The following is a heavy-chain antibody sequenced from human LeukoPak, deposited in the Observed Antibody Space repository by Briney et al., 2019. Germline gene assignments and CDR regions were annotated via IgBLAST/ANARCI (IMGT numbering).Heavy chain of an antibody. Sequence: SETLSLTCTVSGGSISTYYWSWIRQPPGKGLEWIGYTHYSGSTSYNPSLKSRVTISVDTSKNQFSLKLTSVTAADTAVYYRARLAHYYGSGSYSRFDPWGQGTLVTVSS. CDR2: THYSGST. J-gene: IGHJ5*02. D-gene: IGHD3-10*01. CDR3: ARLAHYYGSGSYSRFDP. CDR1: GGSISTYY. V-gene: IGHV4-59*08.